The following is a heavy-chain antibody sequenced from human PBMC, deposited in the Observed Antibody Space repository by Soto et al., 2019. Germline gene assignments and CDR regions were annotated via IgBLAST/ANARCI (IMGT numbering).Heavy chain of an antibody. CDR1: GYSFTTYW. CDR2: IFPADSDI. J-gene: IGHJ6*02. Sequence: AESLKISCKGSGYSFTTYWIGWVGQMPLIGLEWIGIIFPADSDINYNPSFEGQVFISVDTSISTAYPDWSSLKASDTAMYYCARHLHRWTVYYHGMEVWGQGTTLTVSS. V-gene: IGHV5-51*01. CDR3: ARHLHRWTVYYHGMEV. D-gene: IGHD2-21*02.